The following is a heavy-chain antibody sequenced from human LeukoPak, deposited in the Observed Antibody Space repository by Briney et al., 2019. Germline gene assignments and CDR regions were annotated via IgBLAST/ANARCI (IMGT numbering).Heavy chain of an antibody. CDR2: ISSSSSYI. CDR3: ARDPFPFHYYDSSGPFDY. D-gene: IGHD3-22*01. V-gene: IGHV3-21*01. J-gene: IGHJ4*02. Sequence: GGSLRLSCAASGFTFSSYSMNWVRQAPGKGLEWVSSISSSSSYIYYADSVKGRFTISRDNAKNSLYLQMNSLRAEDTAVYYCARDPFPFHYYDSSGPFDYWGQGTLVTVSS. CDR1: GFTFSSYS.